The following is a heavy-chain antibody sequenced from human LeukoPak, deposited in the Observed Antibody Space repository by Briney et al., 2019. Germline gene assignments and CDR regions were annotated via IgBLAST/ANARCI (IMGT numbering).Heavy chain of an antibody. Sequence: GGSLRLYCAASGFTFSSYSMNWVRQAPGKGLEWVSSISSSSSHIYYADSVKGRFTISRDNAKNSLYLQMNSLRAEDTAVYYCARDRLVTVFDYWGQGTLVTVSS. J-gene: IGHJ4*02. V-gene: IGHV3-21*01. CDR3: ARDRLVTVFDY. D-gene: IGHD4-23*01. CDR1: GFTFSSYS. CDR2: ISSSSSHI.